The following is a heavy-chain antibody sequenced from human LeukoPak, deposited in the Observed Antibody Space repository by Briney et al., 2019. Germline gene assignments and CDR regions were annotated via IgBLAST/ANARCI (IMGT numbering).Heavy chain of an antibody. CDR3: ARGGWFGELLFDY. CDR2: ITDDATT. V-gene: IGHV3-74*03. D-gene: IGHD3-10*01. Sequence: PGGSLRLSCAASGFTFSSAWMHWVRQAPGTGLVWVSRITDDATTTYADSVKGRFTISRDNAKNSLYLQMNSLRAEDTALYYCARGGWFGELLFDYWGQGTLVTVSS. CDR1: GFTFSSAW. J-gene: IGHJ4*02.